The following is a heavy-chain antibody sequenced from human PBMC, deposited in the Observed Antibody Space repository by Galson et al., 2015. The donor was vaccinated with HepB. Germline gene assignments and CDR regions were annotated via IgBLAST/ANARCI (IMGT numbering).Heavy chain of an antibody. J-gene: IGHJ4*02. CDR1: GYTFTSYG. V-gene: IGHV1-18*04. CDR3: ARVGEGRLKSGFDY. CDR2: ISAYNGNT. Sequence: SVMVSCKASGYTFTSYGISWVRQAPGQGLEWMGWISAYNGNTNYAQKLQGRVTMTTDTSTSTAYMELRSLRSDDTAVYYCARVGEGRLKSGFDYWGQGTLVTVSS. D-gene: IGHD3-3*01.